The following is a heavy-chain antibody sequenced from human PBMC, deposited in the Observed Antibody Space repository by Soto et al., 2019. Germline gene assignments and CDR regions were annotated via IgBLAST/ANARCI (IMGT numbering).Heavy chain of an antibody. V-gene: IGHV4-61*01. CDR1: GGSVSSGSYY. CDR2: IYYSGST. J-gene: IGHJ4*02. D-gene: IGHD2-15*01. Sequence: SEPLSLTCTVSGGSVSSGSYYWSWIRQPPGKGLEWIGYIYYSGSTNYNPSLKSRVTISVDTSKNQFSLKLSSVTAADTAVYYCAREVVALDYWGQGTLVTVSS. CDR3: AREVVALDY.